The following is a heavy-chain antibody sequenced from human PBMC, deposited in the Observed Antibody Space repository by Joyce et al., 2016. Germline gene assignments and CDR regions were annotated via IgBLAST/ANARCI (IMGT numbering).Heavy chain of an antibody. CDR1: GFSFRYFW. CDR2: INEDGSEK. V-gene: IGHV3-7*03. J-gene: IGHJ5*02. D-gene: IGHD6-13*01. CDR3: TRGSGTGWFDP. Sequence: EVYLVESGGGLVQPGGSLRLSCAASGFSFRYFWMDWVRQAPGKGLEWGAQINEDGSEKNYMDSLRCRFTISRDNAKNSVDLQINSLRVEDTAVYYCTRGSGTGWFDPWGQGTLVTVST.